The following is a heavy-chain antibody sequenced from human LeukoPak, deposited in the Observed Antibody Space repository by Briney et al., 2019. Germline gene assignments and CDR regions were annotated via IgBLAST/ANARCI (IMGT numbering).Heavy chain of an antibody. CDR3: ARDAGSSWYWGALDI. J-gene: IGHJ3*02. V-gene: IGHV3-48*02. Sequence: GGSLRVSCAASGCTLSSYSMNWVRRGPGKGLEWVSYISASTTIIYYADSAKGRFTVSRDEAKNSMYLQMNSLRDEDTAVYYCARDAGSSWYWGALDIWGQGTVVTVSS. CDR1: GCTLSSYS. CDR2: ISASTTII. D-gene: IGHD6-13*01.